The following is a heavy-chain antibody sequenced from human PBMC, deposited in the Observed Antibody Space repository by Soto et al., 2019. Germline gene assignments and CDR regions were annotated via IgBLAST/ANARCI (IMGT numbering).Heavy chain of an antibody. CDR3: ARPLCSSTRCGPYFFDS. Sequence: QVQLVQSGAEVKKPGASVKVSCKASGYTFTSNDINWVRQAPGQGPEWMGWMNPDNGKTGFAQKFQGRITMTRNTSINTAYMELSSLRSDDTAVYFCARPLCSSTRCGPYFFDSWGQGSLVTVSS. CDR1: GYTFTSND. J-gene: IGHJ4*02. CDR2: MNPDNGKT. V-gene: IGHV1-8*01. D-gene: IGHD2-2*01.